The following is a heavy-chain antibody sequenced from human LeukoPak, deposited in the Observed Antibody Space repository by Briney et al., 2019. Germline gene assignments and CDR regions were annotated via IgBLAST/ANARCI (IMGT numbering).Heavy chain of an antibody. D-gene: IGHD3-10*01. V-gene: IGHV4-39*07. Sequence: SQTLSLTCTVSGGSISSGGYYWGWIRQPPGKGLEWIGSIYHSGSTYYNPSLKSRVTISVDTSKNQFSLKLSSVTAADTAVYYCARSAGTMVRGVMLAAFDIWGQGTMVTVSS. CDR1: GGSISSGGYY. J-gene: IGHJ3*02. CDR3: ARSAGTMVRGVMLAAFDI. CDR2: IYHSGST.